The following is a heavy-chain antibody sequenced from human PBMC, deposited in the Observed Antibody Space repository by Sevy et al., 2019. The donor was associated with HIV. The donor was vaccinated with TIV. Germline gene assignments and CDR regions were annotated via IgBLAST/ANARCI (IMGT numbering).Heavy chain of an antibody. Sequence: GGSLRLSCAASGVTFSHHNMNWVRQAPGKWLEWISYISKSGSTTYFADSVRGRFTISRDNAKNSLFLEMHSLTDEDTAVYYCAREENRELGTIPLDSWGRGFQVTVSS. CDR3: AREENRELGTIPLDS. V-gene: IGHV3-48*02. D-gene: IGHD7-27*01. CDR2: ISKSGSTT. J-gene: IGHJ4*02. CDR1: GVTFSHHN.